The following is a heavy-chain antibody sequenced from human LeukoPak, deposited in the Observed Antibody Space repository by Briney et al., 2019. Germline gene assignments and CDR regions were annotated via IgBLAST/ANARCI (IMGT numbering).Heavy chain of an antibody. CDR3: ARDYDDFFDY. CDR1: GDSISSGGFY. CDR2: IYNSGST. J-gene: IGHJ4*02. D-gene: IGHD5-12*01. Sequence: PSQTLSLTCTVSGDSISSGGFYWGWIRQPAGKGLEWIGRIYNSGSTNYNPSLRSRVTISVDTSKNQFSLKLNSVTAADTAVYYCARDYDDFFDYWGQGTLVTVSP. V-gene: IGHV4-61*02.